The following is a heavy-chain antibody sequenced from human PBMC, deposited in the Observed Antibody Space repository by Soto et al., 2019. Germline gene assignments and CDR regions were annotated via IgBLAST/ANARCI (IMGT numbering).Heavy chain of an antibody. CDR1: GFTFSDYY. V-gene: IGHV3-11*01. D-gene: IGHD1-7*01. J-gene: IGHJ5*02. Sequence: GGSLRLSCAASGFTFSDYYMSWIRQAPGKGLEWVSYISSSGSTIYYADSVKGRFTISRDNAKNSLYLQMNSLRAEDTAVYYCARDGGLQTGTTKVWGVPFDPWGQGTLVTVSS. CDR2: ISSSGSTI. CDR3: ARDGGLQTGTTKVWGVPFDP.